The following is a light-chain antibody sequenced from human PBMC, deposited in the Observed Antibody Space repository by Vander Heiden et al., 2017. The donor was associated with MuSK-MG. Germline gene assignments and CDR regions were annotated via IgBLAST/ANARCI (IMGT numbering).Light chain of an antibody. V-gene: IGLV3-19*01. CDR2: GKN. CDR3: NSRDSSGNSYV. Sequence: SSELTQDPAVSVALGQTVRITCQGDSLKSYYASWYQQKPGQDPVLVIYGKNNRPSGIPDRFSGSSSGNTASLTITGAQAEDEADYYCNSRDSSGNSYVFGTGTKVTVL. CDR1: SLKSYY. J-gene: IGLJ1*01.